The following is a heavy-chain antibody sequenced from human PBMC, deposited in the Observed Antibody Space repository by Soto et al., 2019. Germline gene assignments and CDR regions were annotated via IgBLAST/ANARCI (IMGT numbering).Heavy chain of an antibody. CDR3: ARGWGYDSTDYYYAY. V-gene: IGHV1-69*13. Sequence: QVQLVQSGAEVKKPGASVKVSCKASGYTFTSYAMHWVRQAPGQRLEWMGWIIPIFGTANHAQKFQGRVTIIADESTSTVYMELSSLRSDDTAIYYCARGWGYDSTDYYYAYWGQGTLVIVSS. D-gene: IGHD3-22*01. J-gene: IGHJ4*02. CDR2: IIPIFGTA. CDR1: GYTFTSYA.